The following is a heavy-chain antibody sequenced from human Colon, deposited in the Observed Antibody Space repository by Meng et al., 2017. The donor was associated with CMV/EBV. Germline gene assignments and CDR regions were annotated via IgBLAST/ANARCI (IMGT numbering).Heavy chain of an antibody. V-gene: IGHV3-11*04. J-gene: IGHJ4*02. Sequence: GESLKISCTASGFAFSDYYMSWIRQAPGKGLEWISYISSSGSTIYYADSVKGRFTMSRDNAKNSLYLQMNSLRVEDTAVYYCARGKTMGAYWGQGTLVTVLL. CDR1: GFAFSDYY. D-gene: IGHD4/OR15-4a*01. CDR2: ISSSGSTI. CDR3: ARGKTMGAY.